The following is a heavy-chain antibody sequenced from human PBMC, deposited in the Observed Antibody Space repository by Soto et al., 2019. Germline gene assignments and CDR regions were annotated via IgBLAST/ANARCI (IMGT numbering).Heavy chain of an antibody. CDR1: RGTFTNYA. CDR3: ARDRAGYYSPFVY. D-gene: IGHD3-22*01. J-gene: IGHJ4*02. CDR2: IMPFFGSG. V-gene: IGHV1-69*01. Sequence: QVYLVQSGAEVKKPGSSVKVSCKALRGTFTNYAFSWVRQAPGQGLEWMGAIMPFFGSGNYAQKFQGRINITADESTSSVYLELTSLRSEDTAVSYCARDRAGYYSPFVYWGQGTLVTVSS.